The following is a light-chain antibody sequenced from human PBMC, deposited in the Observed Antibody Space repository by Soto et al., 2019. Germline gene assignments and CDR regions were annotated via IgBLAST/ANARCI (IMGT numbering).Light chain of an antibody. V-gene: IGKV1-5*01. CDR3: QQYNSYPWT. Sequence: DIQMTQSPSTMSASVGDRVTITCRASQTITTWLAWYQQKPGKAPKLLIYDASTLESGVPSRFSGSRSGTEGTLTISSLQTDDVATYYCQQYNSYPWTFGQGTKVDIK. CDR1: QTITTW. J-gene: IGKJ1*01. CDR2: DAS.